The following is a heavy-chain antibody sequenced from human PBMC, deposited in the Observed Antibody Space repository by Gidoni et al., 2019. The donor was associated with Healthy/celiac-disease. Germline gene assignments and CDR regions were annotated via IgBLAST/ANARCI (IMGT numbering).Heavy chain of an antibody. CDR3: ARGWLLGATGDGFDP. V-gene: IGHV1-8*01. CDR2: MNPNSGNT. CDR1: GYTFTRYD. J-gene: IGHJ5*02. D-gene: IGHD1-26*01. Sequence: QVQLVQSGAEVKKPGASVKVSCKASGYTFTRYDLNGVRQAAGQGLEWMGWMNPNSGNTGYAQKFQGRVTMTRNTSISTAYMELSSLRSEDTAVYYCARGWLLGATGDGFDPWGQGTLVTVSS.